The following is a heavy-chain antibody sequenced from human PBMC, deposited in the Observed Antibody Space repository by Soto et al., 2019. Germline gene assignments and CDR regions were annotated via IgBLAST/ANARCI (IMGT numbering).Heavy chain of an antibody. D-gene: IGHD1-1*01. V-gene: IGHV3-74*01. CDR2: INSDGSSS. CDR3: ARELTPLAFPPASLIDV. J-gene: IGHJ4*01. CDR1: GFPFSTYA. Sequence: GGSLRLSCAASGFPFSTYAMSWVRQAPGKGLVWVSRINSDGSSSSYAESVKGRFTISRDNAKNTLYLQINILTAEITALYYFARELTPLAFPPASLIDVWGQGTPVTVSS.